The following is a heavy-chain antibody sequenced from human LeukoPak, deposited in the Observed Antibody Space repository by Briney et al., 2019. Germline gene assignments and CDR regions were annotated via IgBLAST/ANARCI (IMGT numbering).Heavy chain of an antibody. CDR2: IFYSGTT. CDR1: RGAISSSNYY. Sequence: SETLSLTCSVSRGAISSSNYYWGWIRQPPGTGLEWVGNIFYSGTTYYNPSLPSLKNRGSILVNTSKNQIYLELRSVTAADTAVYYCASLRKRGGAFDIWGQGTMVTVSS. V-gene: IGHV4-39*07. J-gene: IGHJ3*02. CDR3: ASLRKRGGAFDI.